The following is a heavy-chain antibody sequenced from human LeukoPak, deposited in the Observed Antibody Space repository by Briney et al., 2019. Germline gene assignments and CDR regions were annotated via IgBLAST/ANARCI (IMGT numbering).Heavy chain of an antibody. CDR1: GGSISSYY. D-gene: IGHD3-10*01. J-gene: IGHJ5*02. CDR2: INYSGST. V-gene: IGHV4-59*01. CDR3: AREAMVRGMDSYNWFDP. Sequence: SETLSLTCTVSGGSISSYYWSWIRQPPGKGLEWIGYINYSGSTNYNPSLKSRVTISVDTSKNQFSLKLSSVTAADTAVYYCAREAMVRGMDSYNWFDPWGQGTLVTVSS.